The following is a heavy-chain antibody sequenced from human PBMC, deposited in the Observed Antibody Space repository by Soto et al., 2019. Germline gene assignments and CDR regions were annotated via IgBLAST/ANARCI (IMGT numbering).Heavy chain of an antibody. CDR1: GFTFSSYA. V-gene: IGHV3-23*01. D-gene: IGHD5-12*01. CDR3: ANFGSGYDSNY. Sequence: EVQLLESGGGLVQPGGSLRLSCAASGFTFSSYAMSWVRQAPGKGLEWVSAISGSGGSTYYADSVKGRFTISRDNSKNTLFLQMNSLRAEDTAVYYCANFGSGYDSNYWGQGTLVTVSS. J-gene: IGHJ4*02. CDR2: ISGSGGST.